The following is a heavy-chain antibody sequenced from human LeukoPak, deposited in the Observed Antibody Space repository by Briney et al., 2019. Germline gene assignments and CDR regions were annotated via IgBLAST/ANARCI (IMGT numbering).Heavy chain of an antibody. V-gene: IGHV4-34*01. CDR3: TRMTTGHDY. CDR2: INHSGYT. Sequence: SETLSLTCAVSGVPFNDYYWSWVRQTPGRGLEWIGEINHSGYTNDSPSLKGRVTLSIDTSRKQFSLNLRSVTVADTGIYYCTRMTTGHDYWGQGTLVTVSS. J-gene: IGHJ4*02. CDR1: GVPFNDYY. D-gene: IGHD4-17*01.